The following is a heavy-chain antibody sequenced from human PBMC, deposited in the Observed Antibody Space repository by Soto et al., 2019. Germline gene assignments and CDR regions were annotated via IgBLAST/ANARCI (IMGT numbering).Heavy chain of an antibody. CDR3: ARQIIHYGDYADY. CDR2: MYYSGST. Sequence: QLQLQESGPGLVKPSETLSLTCTVSGGSISSSSYYWGWIRQPPGKGLEWIGSMYYSGSTYYNPSLKSRVAISVDTAKFQFSMKRSSETAADTAVYDCARQIIHYGDYADYWGQGTLVTVSS. CDR1: GGSISSSSYY. V-gene: IGHV4-39*01. J-gene: IGHJ4*02. D-gene: IGHD4-17*01.